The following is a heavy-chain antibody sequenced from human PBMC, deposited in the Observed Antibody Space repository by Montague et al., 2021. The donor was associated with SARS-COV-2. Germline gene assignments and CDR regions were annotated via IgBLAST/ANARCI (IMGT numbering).Heavy chain of an antibody. CDR1: GFSLSTPNVG. CDR2: IYSNDEK. J-gene: IGHJ4*02. CDR3: AHLIRYYDIFTGIPFDY. Sequence: PALGKPTQTLTLTCTFSGFSLSTPNVGVGWIRQPPGKALEWVAVIYSNDEKRYSPSLRNRLTITKDTAKNQVVLSLTYVDPVDTATYYCAHLIRYYDIFTGIPFDYWGRGSQVTVSS. D-gene: IGHD3-9*01. V-gene: IGHV2-5*01.